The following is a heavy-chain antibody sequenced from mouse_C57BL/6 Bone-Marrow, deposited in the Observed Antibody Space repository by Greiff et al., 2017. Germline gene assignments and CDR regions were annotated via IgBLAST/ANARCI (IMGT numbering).Heavy chain of an antibody. Sequence: EVQLVESGGDLVKPGGSLKLSCAASGFTFSSYGMSWVRQTPDKRLEWVATISSGGSYTYYPDSVKGRFTISRDNAKNTLYLQMSSLKSEDTAMYYCASRGWLLEEFYYAMDYWGQGTSVTVSS. CDR1: GFTFSSYG. D-gene: IGHD2-3*01. J-gene: IGHJ4*01. CDR2: ISSGGSYT. V-gene: IGHV5-6*01. CDR3: ASRGWLLEEFYYAMDY.